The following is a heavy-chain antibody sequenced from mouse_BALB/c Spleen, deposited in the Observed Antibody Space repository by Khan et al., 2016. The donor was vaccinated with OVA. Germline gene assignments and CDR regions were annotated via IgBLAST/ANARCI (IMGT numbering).Heavy chain of an antibody. CDR3: ARGGWSYVMDY. CDR1: GFNIKDTY. Sequence: VQLQQSGAELVKPGASVKLSCTVSGFNIKDTYMHWVKQRPEQGLEWIGRIDPANGNTKYDPKFQGKATITADTSSNTAYLQLSSLTSEDTAVYYCARGGWSYVMDYWGQGTSVTVSS. D-gene: IGHD1-1*02. V-gene: IGHV14-3*02. J-gene: IGHJ4*01. CDR2: IDPANGNT.